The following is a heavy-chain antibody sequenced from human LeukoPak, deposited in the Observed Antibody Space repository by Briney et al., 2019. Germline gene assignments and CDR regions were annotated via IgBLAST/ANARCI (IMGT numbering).Heavy chain of an antibody. CDR2: IKQDGSEK. J-gene: IGHJ4*02. V-gene: IGHV3-7*01. CDR1: GFTFSSYW. D-gene: IGHD3-3*01. Sequence: GGSLRLSCAASGFTFSSYWMSWVRQAPGKGLEWVANIKQDGSEKYYVDSVKGRFTFSRDNAKNSLYLQMNSLRAEDTAVYYCARGSYDFWSGYGPFFDYWGQGTLVTVSP. CDR3: ARGSYDFWSGYGPFFDY.